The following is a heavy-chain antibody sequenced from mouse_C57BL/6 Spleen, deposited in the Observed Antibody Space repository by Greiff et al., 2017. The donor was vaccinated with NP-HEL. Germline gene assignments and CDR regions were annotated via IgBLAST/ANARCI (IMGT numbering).Heavy chain of an antibody. Sequence: VQVVESGAELAKPGASVKLSCKASGYTFTSYWMHWVKQRPGQGLEWIGYINPSSGYTKYNQKFKDKATLTADKSSSTAYMQLSSLTYEDSAVYYCAREGSSPYYAMDYWGQGTSVTVSS. D-gene: IGHD1-1*01. CDR3: AREGSSPYYAMDY. V-gene: IGHV1-7*01. CDR2: INPSSGYT. CDR1: GYTFTSYW. J-gene: IGHJ4*01.